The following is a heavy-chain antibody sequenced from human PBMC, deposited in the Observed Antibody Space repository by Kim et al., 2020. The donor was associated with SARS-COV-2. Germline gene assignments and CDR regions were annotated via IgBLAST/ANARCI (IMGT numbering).Heavy chain of an antibody. CDR2: IYTGGST. CDR3: ARDPHFDAFDI. Sequence: SETLSLTCTVSGGSISSYYWSWIRQPAGKGLEWIGRIYTGGSTNYNPSLKTRVIMSVDRSKNQFSLKLNSVTAADTAVYYCARDPHFDAFDIWGQGTMVTVSS. CDR1: GGSISSYY. D-gene: IGHD3-3*02. V-gene: IGHV4-4*07. J-gene: IGHJ3*02.